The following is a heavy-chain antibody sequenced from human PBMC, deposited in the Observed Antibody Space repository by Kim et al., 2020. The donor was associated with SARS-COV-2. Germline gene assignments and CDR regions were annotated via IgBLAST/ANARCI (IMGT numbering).Heavy chain of an antibody. D-gene: IGHD4-17*01. Sequence: GGSLRLSCAASGFTFSSYDMHWVRQPTGKGLEWVSAIGTAGDTYYPGSVKGRFTISRENAKNSLYLQMNSLRAGDTAVYYCARADYGDNYYYYRMDVWGQGTTFTVSS. V-gene: IGHV3-13*01. CDR2: IGTAGDT. J-gene: IGHJ6*02. CDR3: ARADYGDNYYYYRMDV. CDR1: GFTFSSYD.